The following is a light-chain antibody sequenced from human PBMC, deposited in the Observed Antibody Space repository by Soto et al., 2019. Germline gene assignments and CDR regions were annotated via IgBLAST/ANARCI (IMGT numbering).Light chain of an antibody. V-gene: IGKV1-5*03. J-gene: IGKJ1*01. CDR1: QSISSW. Sequence: DIQMTQSPSTLSASVGDRVTITCRASQSISSWLAWYQQKPGKAPKLLIYKASSLESGVPSRFSGSGSGIEFTLSISSLEPDDFETYYCQEYNSYPWTFGQGTKVEIK. CDR3: QEYNSYPWT. CDR2: KAS.